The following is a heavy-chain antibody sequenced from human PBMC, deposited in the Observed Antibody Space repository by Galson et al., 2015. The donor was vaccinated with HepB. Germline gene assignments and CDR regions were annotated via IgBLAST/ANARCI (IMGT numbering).Heavy chain of an antibody. CDR3: AKGIGAYSNRPFAY. D-gene: IGHD6-13*01. Sequence: SLRLSCAASGFTFSSYDMHWVRHATGKGLEWVSAIGTAGDTYYPGSVKGRFTISRDNSKNTLYLQMNSLRAEDTAVYYCAKGIGAYSNRPFAYWGQGILATVSS. CDR2: IGTAGDT. J-gene: IGHJ4*02. V-gene: IGHV3-13*01. CDR1: GFTFSSYD.